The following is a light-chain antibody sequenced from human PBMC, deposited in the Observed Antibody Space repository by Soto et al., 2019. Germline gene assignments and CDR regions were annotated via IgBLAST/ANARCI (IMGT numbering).Light chain of an antibody. CDR3: QSFDSSLSAYV. V-gene: IGLV1-40*01. CDR1: SSNLGADYD. CDR2: GNI. Sequence: QSVLTQPPSVSGAPGQRVTISCTGSSSNLGADYDVHWYQLLPGTAPQLLIYGNINRPSGVPDRFSGSKSATSASLVITGLQAEDEADYYCQSFDSSLSAYVFGAGTKLTVL. J-gene: IGLJ1*01.